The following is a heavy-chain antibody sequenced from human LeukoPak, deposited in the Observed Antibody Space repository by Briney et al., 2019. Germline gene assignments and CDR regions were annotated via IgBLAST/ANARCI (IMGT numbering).Heavy chain of an antibody. V-gene: IGHV3-21*01. D-gene: IGHD3-10*01. J-gene: IGHJ6*02. CDR1: GFTFSSYS. Sequence: PGGSLRLSCAASGFTFSSYSINWVRQAPGKWLEWVSSISISSSYIYYPASVKGLFTISSHNTKNPLYLQMTSLSAEDTAVYSCARDFQVWFGEAYGMDVWGQGTPVTVSS. CDR3: ARDFQVWFGEAYGMDV. CDR2: ISISSSYI.